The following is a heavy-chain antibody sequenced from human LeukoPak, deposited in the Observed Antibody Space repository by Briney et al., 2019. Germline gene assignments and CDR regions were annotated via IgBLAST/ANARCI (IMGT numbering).Heavy chain of an antibody. CDR1: GFTFSNYE. CDR2: ISSGGSLI. D-gene: IGHD6-13*01. J-gene: IGHJ6*03. Sequence: GGSLRLSCAASGFTFSNYEMNWVRQAPGRGLEWVSYISSGGSLIYYADSVEGRFTISRDNAKNSVYLQMTSLRAEDTALYYCAKDATAVPGTVYMDVWGKGTTVTVSS. CDR3: AKDATAVPGTVYMDV. V-gene: IGHV3-48*03.